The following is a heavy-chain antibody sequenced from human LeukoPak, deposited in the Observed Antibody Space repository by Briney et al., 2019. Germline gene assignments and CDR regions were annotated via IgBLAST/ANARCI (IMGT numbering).Heavy chain of an antibody. Sequence: GGSLRLSCAPSGFTFRNYAMYWVPQPPGRGLEWAAVVSFDGNTTFYSDSVKGRFAISRDNSKNTLYLEMNSLRPEDTAVYYCARFRAATTRFDYWGQGTLVTVSS. CDR3: ARFRAATTRFDY. V-gene: IGHV3-30*09. CDR2: VSFDGNTT. J-gene: IGHJ4*02. D-gene: IGHD1/OR15-1a*01. CDR1: GFTFRNYA.